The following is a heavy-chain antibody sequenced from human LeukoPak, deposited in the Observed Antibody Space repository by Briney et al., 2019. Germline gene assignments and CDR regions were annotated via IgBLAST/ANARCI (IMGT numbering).Heavy chain of an antibody. V-gene: IGHV3-66*01. CDR1: GFTVSSNY. Sequence: QPGGSLRLSCAASGFTVSSNYMSWVRQAPGKGLEWVSVIYSGGSTYYADSVKGRFTISRDNSKNTLYLQMNSLRAEDTAVYYCAREGVFSGGAFDIWGQGTMVTVSS. CDR3: AREGVFSGGAFDI. CDR2: IYSGGST. D-gene: IGHD2-15*01. J-gene: IGHJ3*02.